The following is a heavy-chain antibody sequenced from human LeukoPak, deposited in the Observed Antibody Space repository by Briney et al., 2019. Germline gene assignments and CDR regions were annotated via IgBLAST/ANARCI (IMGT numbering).Heavy chain of an antibody. D-gene: IGHD6-13*01. CDR3: ASYSSSWYTV. Sequence: GASVKVSCKASGGTFSSYAISWVRQAPGQGLEWMGRIIPILGIANYAQKFQGRVTITADKSTSTAYMELSSLGSEDTAVYYCASYSSSWYTVWGQGTLVTVSS. V-gene: IGHV1-69*04. CDR2: IIPILGIA. CDR1: GGTFSSYA. J-gene: IGHJ4*02.